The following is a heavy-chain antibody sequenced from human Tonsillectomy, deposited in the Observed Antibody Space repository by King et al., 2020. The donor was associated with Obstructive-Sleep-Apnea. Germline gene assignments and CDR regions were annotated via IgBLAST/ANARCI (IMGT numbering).Heavy chain of an antibody. Sequence: QVQLQQWGAGLLKPSETLSLTCAVYGGSFSGYYWSWIRQPPGKGLEWIGEINYSGSTNYNPSLKSRVTISIDTSNNQFSLKLSSVTAADTAVYSCARLRFLEWPMVDYWGQGTLVTVSS. D-gene: IGHD3-3*01. V-gene: IGHV4-34*01. CDR1: GGSFSGYY. J-gene: IGHJ4*02. CDR2: INYSGST. CDR3: ARLRFLEWPMVDY.